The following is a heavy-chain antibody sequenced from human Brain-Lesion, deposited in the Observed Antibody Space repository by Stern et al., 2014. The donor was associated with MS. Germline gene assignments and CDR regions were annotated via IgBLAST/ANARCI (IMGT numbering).Heavy chain of an antibody. CDR3: AREGGDDDDYYGLDV. V-gene: IGHV3-53*04. D-gene: IGHD5-12*01. Sequence: AQLVESGGGLVQPGGSLRLSCAASGLTVANEYMSWVRQAPGNGPEWVSLIYSRGTTAYADSVKGRFIISRHNSENTLSLQMNSLRPEDTAVYYCAREGGDDDDYYGLDVWGPGTTVTVSS. CDR2: IYSRGTT. CDR1: GLTVANEY. J-gene: IGHJ6*02.